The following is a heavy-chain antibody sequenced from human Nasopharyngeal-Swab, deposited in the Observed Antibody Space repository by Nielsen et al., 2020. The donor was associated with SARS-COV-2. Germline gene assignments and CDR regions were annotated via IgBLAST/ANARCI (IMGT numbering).Heavy chain of an antibody. CDR1: GGTFSSYK. D-gene: IGHD3-9*01. V-gene: IGHV1-69*05. CDR2: IIPMFGTA. J-gene: IGHJ6*02. Sequence: SVKVSCKASGGTFSSYKISWVRQAPGQGLEWMGGIIPMFGTANYAQKFQGRVTIARDTLASTAYMELSSLRSEDTAVYYCARDRRDYDIYYGMDIWGQGTTVTVSS. CDR3: ARDRRDYDIYYGMDI.